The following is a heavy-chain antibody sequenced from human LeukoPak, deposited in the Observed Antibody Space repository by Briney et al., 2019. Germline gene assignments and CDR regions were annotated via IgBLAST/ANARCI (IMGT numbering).Heavy chain of an antibody. Sequence: SVKVSCKASGGTFSSYTISWVRQAPGQGLEWMGRIIPILGIANYAQKFQGRVTITADKSTSTAYMELSSLRSEDTAVYYCARDQASALDGVVVPAAIEGYYYYYMDVWGKGTMVTVSS. V-gene: IGHV1-69*04. D-gene: IGHD2-2*02. CDR1: GGTFSSYT. CDR2: IIPILGIA. J-gene: IGHJ6*03. CDR3: ARDQASALDGVVVPAAIEGYYYYYMDV.